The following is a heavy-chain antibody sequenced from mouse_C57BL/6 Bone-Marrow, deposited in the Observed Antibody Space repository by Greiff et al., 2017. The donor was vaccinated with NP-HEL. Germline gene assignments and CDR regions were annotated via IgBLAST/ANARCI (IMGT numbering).Heavy chain of an antibody. Sequence: VQLQQSGAELTRPGASVKMSCKASGYTFTSYTMHWVKQRPGQGLEWIGYINPCSGYTKYNQKFKDKATLTVDKSSSTAYMQLSSLTSEDSAVYYSASSMDYWGQGTSVTVSS. V-gene: IGHV1-4*01. CDR2: INPCSGYT. J-gene: IGHJ4*01. CDR1: GYTFTSYT. CDR3: ASSMDY.